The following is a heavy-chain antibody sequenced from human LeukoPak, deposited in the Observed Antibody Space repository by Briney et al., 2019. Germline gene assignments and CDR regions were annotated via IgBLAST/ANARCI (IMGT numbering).Heavy chain of an antibody. CDR3: ARVTYYYDSSGYLHHNYYYGMDV. J-gene: IGHJ6*02. V-gene: IGHV3-11*01. CDR1: GFTFSDYY. Sequence: GGSLRLSCAASGFTFSDYYMSWIRQAPGKGLEWVSYISSSGSTIYYADSVKGRFTISRDNAKDSLYLQMNSLRAEDTAVYYCARVTYYYDSSGYLHHNYYYGMDVWGQGTTVTVSS. D-gene: IGHD3-22*01. CDR2: ISSSGSTI.